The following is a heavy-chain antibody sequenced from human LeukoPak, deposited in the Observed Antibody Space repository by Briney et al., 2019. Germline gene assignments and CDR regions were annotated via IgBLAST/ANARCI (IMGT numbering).Heavy chain of an antibody. V-gene: IGHV3-33*01. D-gene: IGHD6-13*01. J-gene: IGHJ4*02. CDR3: ASAAGPFDN. CDR2: IWYDGGNK. Sequence: GGSLRLSCAASGFAFSTYGMHWVRQAPGKGLEWVAVIWYDGGNKYYADSVKGRFTISRDNSKNTLYLQMNSLRAEDTAVYYCASAAGPFDNWGQGTLVTVSS. CDR1: GFAFSTYG.